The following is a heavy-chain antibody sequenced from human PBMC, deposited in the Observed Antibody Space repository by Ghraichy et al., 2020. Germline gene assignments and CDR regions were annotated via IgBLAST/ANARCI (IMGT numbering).Heavy chain of an antibody. V-gene: IGHV3-53*04. Sequence: GGSLRLSCAASGFTVSSNYMSWVRQAPGKGLEWVSVIYSGGSTYYADSVKGRFTISRHNSKNTLYLQMNSLRAEDTAVYYCAGGSYGPTNYYYGMDVWGQGTTVTVSS. CDR3: AGGSYGPTNYYYGMDV. CDR2: IYSGGST. D-gene: IGHD5-18*01. CDR1: GFTVSSNY. J-gene: IGHJ6*02.